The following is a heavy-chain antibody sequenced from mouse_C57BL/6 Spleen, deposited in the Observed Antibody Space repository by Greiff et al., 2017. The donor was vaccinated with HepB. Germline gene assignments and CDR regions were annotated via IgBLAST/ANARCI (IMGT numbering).Heavy chain of an antibody. CDR1: GYTFTDYN. V-gene: IGHV1-18*01. D-gene: IGHD1-1*01. J-gene: IGHJ1*03. CDR3: ARWYYYGSSAGYWYFDV. CDR2: INPNNGGT. Sequence: EVKLVESGPELVKPGASVKIPCKASGYTFTDYNMDWVKQSHGKSLEWIGDINPNNGGTIYNQKFKGKATLTVDKSSSTAYMELRSLTSEDTAVYYCARWYYYGSSAGYWYFDVWGTGTTVTVSS.